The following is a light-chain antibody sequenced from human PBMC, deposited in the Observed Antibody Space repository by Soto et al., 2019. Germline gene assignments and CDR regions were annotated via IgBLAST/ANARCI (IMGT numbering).Light chain of an antibody. V-gene: IGLV4-60*02. CDR3: ETRGV. Sequence: QPVLTQSSSASASLGSSVKLTCTLSSGHSGYIIAWHQQQPGKAPRYLMKLEGSGSYNKGSGVPDRFSGSSSGADRYLTISNLQFEDAADYYCETRGVFGGGTKLTVL. J-gene: IGLJ3*02. CDR1: SGHSGYI. CDR2: LEGSGSY.